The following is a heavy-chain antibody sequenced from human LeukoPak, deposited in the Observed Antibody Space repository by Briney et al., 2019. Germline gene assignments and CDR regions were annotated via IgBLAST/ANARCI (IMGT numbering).Heavy chain of an antibody. D-gene: IGHD3-22*01. J-gene: IGHJ3*02. CDR3: ARPAPYYYDSSGYFDAFDI. V-gene: IGHV1-2*02. CDR1: GYTFTGYY. CDR2: INPNSGGT. Sequence: ASVKVSCKASGYTFTGYYMHWVRQAPGQGLEWMGWINPNSGGTSYAQKFQGRVTMTRDTSISTAYMELSRLRSDDTAVYYCARPAPYYYDSSGYFDAFDIWGQGTMVTVSS.